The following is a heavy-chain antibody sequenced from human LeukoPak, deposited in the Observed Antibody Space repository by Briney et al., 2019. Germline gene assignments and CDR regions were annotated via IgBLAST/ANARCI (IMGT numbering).Heavy chain of an antibody. CDR3: TRGSIAYYYMDV. J-gene: IGHJ6*03. CDR2: IYHSGST. Sequence: SGTLSLTCAVSGGSISSSNWWSWVRQPPGKGLEWIGEIYHSGSTNYNPSLKSRVTISVDTSKNQFSLKLSSVTAADTAVYYCTRGSIAYYYMDVWGKGTTVTISS. D-gene: IGHD3-22*01. CDR1: GGSISSSNW. V-gene: IGHV4-4*02.